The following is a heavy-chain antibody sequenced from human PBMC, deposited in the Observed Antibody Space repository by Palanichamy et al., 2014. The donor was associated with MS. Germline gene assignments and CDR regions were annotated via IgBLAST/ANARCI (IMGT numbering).Heavy chain of an antibody. CDR2: IYSGGET. Sequence: EVQLVESGGGLIQPGGSLRLSCAASGFTVSSNYMNWVRQTPGRGLEWVSVIYSGGETYYTDSVKGRFTISRDNSKNSLYLQMNSLRAEDTAVYYCARGGIGGSGSGWFDYWGQGTLVTVSS. CDR3: ARGGIGGSGSGWFDY. V-gene: IGHV3-53*01. J-gene: IGHJ4*02. CDR1: GFTVSSNY. D-gene: IGHD6-19*01.